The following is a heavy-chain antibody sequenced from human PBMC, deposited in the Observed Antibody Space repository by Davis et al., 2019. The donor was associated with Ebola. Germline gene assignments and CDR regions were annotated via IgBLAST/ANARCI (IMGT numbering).Heavy chain of an antibody. Sequence: PGGSLRLSCAASGFTFDDYAMHWVRHAPGKGLEWVSGISWNSGSIGYADSVKGRFTISRDNAKNSLYLQMNSLRAEDTALYYCTTHHFYYGSLDAFDIWGQGTMVTVSS. V-gene: IGHV3-9*01. J-gene: IGHJ3*02. CDR2: ISWNSGSI. CDR3: TTHHFYYGSLDAFDI. CDR1: GFTFDDYA. D-gene: IGHD1-26*01.